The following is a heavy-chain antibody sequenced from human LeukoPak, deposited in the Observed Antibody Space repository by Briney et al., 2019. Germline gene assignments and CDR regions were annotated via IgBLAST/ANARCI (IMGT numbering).Heavy chain of an antibody. CDR2: ISGSGGST. D-gene: IGHD3-10*01. CDR3: AKGGFGELSPGAYYYMDV. J-gene: IGHJ6*03. V-gene: IGHV3-23*01. Sequence: GGSLRLSCAASGFTFSSYAMSWVRQAPGKGLEWVSAISGSGGSTYYADSVKGRFTISRDNSKNSLYLQMNSLRAEDTALYYCAKGGFGELSPGAYYYMDVWGKGTTVTVSS. CDR1: GFTFSSYA.